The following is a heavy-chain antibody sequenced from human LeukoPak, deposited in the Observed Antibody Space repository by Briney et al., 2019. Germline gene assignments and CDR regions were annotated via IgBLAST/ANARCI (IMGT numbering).Heavy chain of an antibody. CDR2: ISGSGGST. CDR3: AKVAALYYDILTGYYYYYYYMDV. V-gene: IGHV3-23*01. CDR1: GFTFSSYA. J-gene: IGHJ6*03. D-gene: IGHD3-9*01. Sequence: GGSLRLSCAASGFTFSSYAMSWVRQAPGEGLECVSAISGSGGSTYYADSVKGRFTISRDNSKNTLYLQMNSLRAEDTAVYYCAKVAALYYDILTGYYYYYYYMDVWGKGTTVTVSS.